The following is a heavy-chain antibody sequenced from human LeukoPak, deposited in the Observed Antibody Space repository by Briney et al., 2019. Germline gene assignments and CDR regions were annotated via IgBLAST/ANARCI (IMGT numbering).Heavy chain of an antibody. CDR3: AKTEGGDYGWFDP. D-gene: IGHD4-17*01. CDR1: GLTFSNFW. V-gene: IGHV3-53*01. J-gene: IGHJ5*02. Sequence: GGSLRLSCVTSGLTFSNFWMSWVRQAPGKGLEWVSVIYSGGSTYYADSVRGRFTISRDNSKNTLYTQMNSLRAEDTAVYYCAKTEGGDYGWFDPWGQGTLVTVSS. CDR2: IYSGGST.